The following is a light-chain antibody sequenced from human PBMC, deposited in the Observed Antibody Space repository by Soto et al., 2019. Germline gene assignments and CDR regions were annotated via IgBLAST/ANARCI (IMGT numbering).Light chain of an antibody. CDR1: SSDVGGYNH. Sequence: QSALTQPASVSGSPGQSITISCTGTSSDVGGYNHVSWYQQHPGKAPKLMIYDVNNRPSGVSNRFSGSKSGNTASLTISGLPADDEDADYCSSTSSGSTIVVFGGGTKLTVL. J-gene: IGLJ2*01. V-gene: IGLV2-14*01. CDR2: DVN. CDR3: SSTSSGSTIVV.